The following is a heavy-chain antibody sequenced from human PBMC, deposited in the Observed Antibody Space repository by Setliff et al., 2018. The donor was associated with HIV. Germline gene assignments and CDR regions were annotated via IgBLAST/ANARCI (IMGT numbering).Heavy chain of an antibody. Sequence: SETLSLTCAVSGGSISSNWWSWVRQSPGKGLEWIGEIYHSGSTHYNPSLQSRVTISVDTSKNQFSLRLSSVTAADTAVYYCARGRSCSSSSCYLVYYYYYGMDVWGHGSTVTVSS. CDR1: GGSISSNW. CDR2: IYHSGST. V-gene: IGHV4-4*02. D-gene: IGHD2-2*01. J-gene: IGHJ6*02. CDR3: ARGRSCSSSSCYLVYYYYYGMDV.